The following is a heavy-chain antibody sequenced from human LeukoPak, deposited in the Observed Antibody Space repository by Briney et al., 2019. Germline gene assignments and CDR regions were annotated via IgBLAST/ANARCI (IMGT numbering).Heavy chain of an antibody. V-gene: IGHV4-34*01. CDR3: ARSHYYDSSGSHNNWFDP. CDR1: GGSFSGYY. J-gene: IGHJ5*02. Sequence: SETLSLTCAVYGGSFSGYYWTYIRQPPGKGLEWIGEINHSGSTNYNPSLKSRVTISVDTSKNQFSLKLSSVTAADTAVYYCARSHYYDSSGSHNNWFDPWGQGTLVTVSS. CDR2: INHSGST. D-gene: IGHD3-22*01.